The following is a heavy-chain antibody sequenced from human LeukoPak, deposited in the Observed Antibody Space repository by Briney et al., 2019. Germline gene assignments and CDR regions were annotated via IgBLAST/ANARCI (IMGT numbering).Heavy chain of an antibody. V-gene: IGHV4-59*08. CDR3: ARISAYSGTYY. CDR2: IYYSGST. Sequence: PSETLSLTCTVSGGSISSYYWSWIRQPPGKGLEWIGYIYYSGSTNYNPSPKSRVTISVDTSKNQFSLKLSSVTAADTAVYYCARISAYSGTYYWGQGTLVTVSS. CDR1: GGSISSYY. J-gene: IGHJ4*02. D-gene: IGHD1-26*01.